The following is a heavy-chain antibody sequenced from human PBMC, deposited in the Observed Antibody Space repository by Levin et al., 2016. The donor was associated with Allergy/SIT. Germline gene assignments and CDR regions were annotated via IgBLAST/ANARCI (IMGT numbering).Heavy chain of an antibody. Sequence: SETLSLTCAVYGGSFSDYYWNWIRQSPEKGLEWIGEINHSASTNYNPSLKSRVIMSIDTSKNQFSLKLNSVTAADTAVYYCARGGVLRYFDWLSPASMDVWGQGSTVTVSS. CDR3: ARGGVLRYFDWLSPASMDV. J-gene: IGHJ6*02. CDR2: INHSAST. D-gene: IGHD3-9*01. V-gene: IGHV4-34*01. CDR1: GGSFSDYY.